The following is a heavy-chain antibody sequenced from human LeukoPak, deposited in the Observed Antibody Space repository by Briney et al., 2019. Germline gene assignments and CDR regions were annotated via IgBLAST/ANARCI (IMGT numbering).Heavy chain of an antibody. J-gene: IGHJ3*01. Sequence: SETLSLTSTVSGASTSGSPIYWGWIRQPPGKGLEWVATIYHSGSVYYNPSLRSRFTLSVDTSKNQFSLEVNSVTVADTALYFCAKHGDEFRGVHQGDAFYFWGWGTLVIVSS. D-gene: IGHD3-10*01. CDR3: AKHGDEFRGVHQGDAFYF. CDR2: IYHSGSV. V-gene: IGHV4-39*01. CDR1: GASTSGSPIY.